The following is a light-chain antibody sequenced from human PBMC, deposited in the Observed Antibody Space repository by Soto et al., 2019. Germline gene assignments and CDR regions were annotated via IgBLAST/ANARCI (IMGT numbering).Light chain of an antibody. CDR2: DTS. CDR3: QQYNTCLWT. J-gene: IGKJ1*01. CDR1: QGVSSY. Sequence: EIVLTQSPGTLSLSPGKRATLSCRASQGVSSYLAWYQQKFGQPPRLLIYDTSNRATGIPARFSGSGSGTEFTLTISSLQSEDFAGYYCQQYNTCLWTVGQVTKVDIK. V-gene: IGKV3D-15*01.